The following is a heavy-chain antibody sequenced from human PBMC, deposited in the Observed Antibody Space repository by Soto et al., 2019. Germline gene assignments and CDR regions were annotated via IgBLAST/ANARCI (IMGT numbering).Heavy chain of an antibody. Sequence: SVKVSCKASGGTFSSYTLSWVRQAPGQGLEWMGRIIPILGIANYAQKFQGRVTITADKSTSTAYMELRSLRSDDTAMYYCARDYYGEYKWFDPWGQGTLVTVSS. CDR1: GGTFSSYT. CDR2: IIPILGIA. V-gene: IGHV1-69*04. J-gene: IGHJ5*02. D-gene: IGHD3-10*01. CDR3: ARDYYGEYKWFDP.